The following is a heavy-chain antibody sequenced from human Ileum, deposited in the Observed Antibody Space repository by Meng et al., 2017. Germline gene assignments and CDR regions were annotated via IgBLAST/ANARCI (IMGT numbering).Heavy chain of an antibody. CDR1: GGSISSYY. Sequence: GSLRLSCTVSGGSISSYYWSWIRQPPGKGLEWIGYIYYSGSTNYNPSLKSRVTISVDTSKNQFSLKLSSVTAADTAVYYCARVDTGLRYLDWLISDSYYYGMDVWGQGTTVTVSS. V-gene: IGHV4-59*01. CDR2: IYYSGST. D-gene: IGHD3-9*01. CDR3: ARVDTGLRYLDWLISDSYYYGMDV. J-gene: IGHJ6*02.